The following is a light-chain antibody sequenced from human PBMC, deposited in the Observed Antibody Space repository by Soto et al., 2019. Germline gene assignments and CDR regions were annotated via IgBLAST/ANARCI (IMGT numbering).Light chain of an antibody. CDR2: DVS. J-gene: IGLJ3*02. CDR3: SLFTRINTWV. V-gene: IGLV2-14*01. CDR1: SDGIHGYTY. Sequence: QSVLTQPASVSGSPGQAVTISCTGISDGIHGYTYVYWYQQHPDKAPNLIIFDVSNRPSGVSNRFSGSKSGNTASLTISGHHADDEATYYYSLFTRINTWVFGGGTKLTVL.